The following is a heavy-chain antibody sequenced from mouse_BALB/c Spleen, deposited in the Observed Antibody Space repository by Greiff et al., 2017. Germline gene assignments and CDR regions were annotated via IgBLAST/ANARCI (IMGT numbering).Heavy chain of an antibody. Sequence: VQRVESGAELVKPGASVKLSCKASGYTFTSYYMYWVKQRPGQGLEWIGEINPSNGGTNFNEKFKSKATLTVDKSSSTAYMQLSSLTSEDSAVYYCTRGGNYPYWGQGTLVTVSA. CDR3: TRGGNYPY. D-gene: IGHD2-1*01. CDR1: GYTFTSYY. J-gene: IGHJ3*01. V-gene: IGHV1S81*02. CDR2: INPSNGGT.